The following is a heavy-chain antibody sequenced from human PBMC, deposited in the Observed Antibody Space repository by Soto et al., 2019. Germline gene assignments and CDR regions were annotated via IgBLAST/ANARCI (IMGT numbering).Heavy chain of an antibody. CDR1: GGSISSYY. V-gene: IGHV4-59*01. CDR3: ARIKGYSSHSSMDV. D-gene: IGHD6-13*01. J-gene: IGHJ6*02. CDR2: IYYSGST. Sequence: SETLSLTCAVSGGSISSYYWSRIRQPPGKGLEWIGYIYYSGSTNYNPSLKSRVTISVDTSKNQFSLKLSSVTAADTAVYYCARIKGYSSHSSMDVWGQGTTVTVSS.